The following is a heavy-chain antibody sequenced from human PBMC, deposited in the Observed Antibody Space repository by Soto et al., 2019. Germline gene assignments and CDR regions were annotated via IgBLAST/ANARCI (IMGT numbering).Heavy chain of an antibody. D-gene: IGHD6-19*01. J-gene: IGHJ4*02. V-gene: IGHV3-23*01. Sequence: GGSLILSCATSGFTFSSYAMSWVRQAPGKGLEWVSAIGSGGDSTYYADSVKGRFTISRDNSKNTLYLQMNSLRAEDTAVYYCAKVVSGWYWDYWGQGTLVTVSS. CDR2: IGSGGDST. CDR3: AKVVSGWYWDY. CDR1: GFTFSSYA.